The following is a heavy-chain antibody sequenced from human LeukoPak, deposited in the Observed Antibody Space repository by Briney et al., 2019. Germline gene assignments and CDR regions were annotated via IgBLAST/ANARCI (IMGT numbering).Heavy chain of an antibody. J-gene: IGHJ3*02. Sequence: GGSLRLSCAASGFTFTSYAMSWVRQAPGKGLEGVSVISASGGSTHYADSVKGRFTISRDNAKNSLYLQMNSLRAEDTAVYYCARETGGYSYGDAFDIWGQGTMVTVSS. V-gene: IGHV3-23*01. CDR2: ISASGGST. CDR3: ARETGGYSYGDAFDI. D-gene: IGHD5-18*01. CDR1: GFTFTSYA.